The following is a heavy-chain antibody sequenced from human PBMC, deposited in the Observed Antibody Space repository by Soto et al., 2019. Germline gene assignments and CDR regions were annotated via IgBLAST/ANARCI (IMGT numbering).Heavy chain of an antibody. Sequence: EVQLVESGGGLVKPGGSLRLSCEASGFTFSSYSMNWVRQAPGKGLEWVSSISSSSSYIYYADSVKGRFTISRDNAKNSLYLQMNSLRAEDTAVYYCARDQDRDGWQYYYYGMDVWGPGTTVTVSS. V-gene: IGHV3-21*01. CDR2: ISSSSSYI. D-gene: IGHD6-19*01. CDR1: GFTFSSYS. CDR3: ARDQDRDGWQYYYYGMDV. J-gene: IGHJ6*02.